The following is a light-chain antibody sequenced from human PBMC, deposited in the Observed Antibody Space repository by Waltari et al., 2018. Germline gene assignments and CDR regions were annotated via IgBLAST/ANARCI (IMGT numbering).Light chain of an antibody. CDR3: QTWGTGIHV. CDR1: SGHSNYA. V-gene: IGLV4-69*01. CDR2: VNSDGSH. J-gene: IGLJ6*01. Sequence: QLGLTQSPSASASLGASVKLTCTLSSGHSNYAIAWHQQQPEKGPRYLMKVNSDGSHPKGDAIPDRFSGSSSGAERYLTISSLQSEDEAEYYCQTWGTGIHVFGSGTMVTVL.